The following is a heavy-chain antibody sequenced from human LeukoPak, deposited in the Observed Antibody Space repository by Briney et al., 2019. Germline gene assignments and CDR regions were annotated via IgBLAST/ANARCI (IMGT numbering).Heavy chain of an antibody. CDR1: GFTFSSHA. D-gene: IGHD3-22*01. Sequence: PGGSLRLSCAASGFTFSSHAMNWVRQAPGKGLEWVSGIYGNAGRTFYADSVKGRFIMSRDNSKNTLYLQMDSLRAEDTAMYYCARARSDNYYSGVNYWGQGTLVTVSS. CDR3: ARARSDNYYSGVNY. V-gene: IGHV3-23*01. CDR2: IYGNAGRT. J-gene: IGHJ4*02.